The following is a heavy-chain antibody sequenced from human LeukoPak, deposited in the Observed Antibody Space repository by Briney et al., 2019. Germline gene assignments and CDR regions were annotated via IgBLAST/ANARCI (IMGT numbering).Heavy chain of an antibody. CDR1: GFTFSSYS. CDR2: ISSSSSYI. J-gene: IGHJ4*02. CDR3: ARYYYGSGSPDY. Sequence: GGSLRFSCAASGFTFSSYSMNWVRQAPGKGLEWVSSISSSSSYIYYADSVKGRFTISRDNAKNSLYLQMNSLRAEDTAVYYCARYYYGSGSPDYWGQGTLVTVSS. D-gene: IGHD3-10*01. V-gene: IGHV3-21*01.